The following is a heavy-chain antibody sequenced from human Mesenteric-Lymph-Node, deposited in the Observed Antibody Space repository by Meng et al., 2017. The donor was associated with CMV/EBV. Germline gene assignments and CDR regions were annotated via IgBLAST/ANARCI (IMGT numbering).Heavy chain of an antibody. Sequence: GGSLRLSCAASGFTVSSNCMTWVRQAPGKGLEWVSVIYSYGSTYYADSVKGRFTISRDNSKNTLFLQMNSLRAEDTAVYYCARAHRITASDYWGQGTLVTVSS. CDR2: IYSYGST. J-gene: IGHJ4*02. CDR1: GFTVSSNC. CDR3: ARAHRITASDY. D-gene: IGHD1-20*01. V-gene: IGHV3-53*01.